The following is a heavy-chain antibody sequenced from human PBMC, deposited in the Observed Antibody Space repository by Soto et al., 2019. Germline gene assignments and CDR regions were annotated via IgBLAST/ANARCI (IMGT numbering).Heavy chain of an antibody. D-gene: IGHD3-16*02. Sequence: GGSLRLSCAASGFTVSSNYMSWVRQAPGKGLEWVSVIYSGGSTYYADSVKGRFTISRDNSKNTLYLQMNSLRAEDTAVYYCAREIEVSVLSAAQLFDYWGQGTLVTVSS. CDR1: GFTVSSNY. CDR3: AREIEVSVLSAAQLFDY. CDR2: IYSGGST. V-gene: IGHV3-53*01. J-gene: IGHJ4*02.